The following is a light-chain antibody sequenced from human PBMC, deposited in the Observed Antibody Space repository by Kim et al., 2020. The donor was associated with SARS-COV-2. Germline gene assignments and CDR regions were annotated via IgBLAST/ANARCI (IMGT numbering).Light chain of an antibody. CDR3: QQYNSHSPSWT. CDR2: DAS. V-gene: IGKV1-5*01. CDR1: QSIRSW. J-gene: IGKJ1*01. Sequence: VGGRVTISCRARQSIRSWLAWYQQKPGKAPKVLIYDASSLESGVPSRFSGSGSGTEFTLTISSLQPDDFATYYCQQYNSHSPSWTFGQGTKVDIK.